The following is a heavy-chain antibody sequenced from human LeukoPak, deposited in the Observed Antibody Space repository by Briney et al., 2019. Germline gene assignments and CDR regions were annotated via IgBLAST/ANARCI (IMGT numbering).Heavy chain of an antibody. Sequence: SETLSLTCTVSGGSISSAAYYWSWIRQPPGKGLEWIGYIYYSGSTNYNPSLKSRVTISVDTSKNQFSLKLSSVTAADTAVYYCAREPPIYCSGGSCYSARSDYWGQGTLVTVSS. CDR3: AREPPIYCSGGSCYSARSDY. V-gene: IGHV4-61*08. CDR2: IYYSGST. CDR1: GGSISSAAYY. J-gene: IGHJ4*02. D-gene: IGHD2-15*01.